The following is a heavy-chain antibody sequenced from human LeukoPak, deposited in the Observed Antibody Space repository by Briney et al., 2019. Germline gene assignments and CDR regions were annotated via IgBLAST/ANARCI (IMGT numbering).Heavy chain of an antibody. Sequence: PGGSLRLSCAASGFTFSSYEMNWVRQAPGKGLEWVSYISSSGSTIYYADSVKGRFTISRDNSKNTLYLQMNSLRAEDTAVYYCAREVGATNPSLGIYYYYYMDVWGKGTTVTVSS. CDR3: AREVGATNPSLGIYYYYYMDV. J-gene: IGHJ6*03. V-gene: IGHV3-48*03. D-gene: IGHD1-26*01. CDR2: ISSSGSTI. CDR1: GFTFSSYE.